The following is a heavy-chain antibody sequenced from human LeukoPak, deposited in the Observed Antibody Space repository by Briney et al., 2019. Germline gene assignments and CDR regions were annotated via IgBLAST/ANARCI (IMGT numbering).Heavy chain of an antibody. V-gene: IGHV1-2*02. CDR3: ARREDYYDSSGYAFDY. Sequence: ASVKVSCKASGYTFTGYYMHWVREAPGQGLEWMGWINPNSGGTNYGQKFQGRVTMTRDTSISTAYMELSRLRSDDTAVYYCARREDYYDSSGYAFDYWGQGTLVTVSS. D-gene: IGHD3-22*01. CDR1: GYTFTGYY. CDR2: INPNSGGT. J-gene: IGHJ4*02.